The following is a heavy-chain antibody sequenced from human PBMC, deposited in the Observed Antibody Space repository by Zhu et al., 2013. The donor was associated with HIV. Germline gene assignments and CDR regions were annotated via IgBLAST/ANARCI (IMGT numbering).Heavy chain of an antibody. D-gene: IGHD2-2*01. J-gene: IGHJ6*02. CDR2: IIPIFGTA. Sequence: QVQLVQSGAEVKKPGSSVKVSCKASGGTFSSYAISWVRQAPGQGLEWMGGIIPIFGTANYAQKFQGRVTITADESTSTAYMELSSLRSEDTAVYYCAWGEQGYCSSTSCPYYYGMDVWGQGTTGHRSP. CDR3: AWGEQGYCSSTSCPYYYGMDV. CDR1: GGTFSSYA. V-gene: IGHV1-69*01.